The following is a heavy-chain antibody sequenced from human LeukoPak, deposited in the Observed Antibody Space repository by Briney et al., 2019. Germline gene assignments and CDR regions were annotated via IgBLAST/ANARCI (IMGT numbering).Heavy chain of an antibody. D-gene: IGHD6-6*01. J-gene: IGHJ4*02. CDR3: ARAHIAARSGGEGYFDY. CDR1: GYTFTGYY. V-gene: IGHV1-2*04. CDR2: INPNSGGT. Sequence: ASVKVSCKASGYTFTGYYMHWVRQAPGQGLEWMGWINPNSGGTNYAQKFQGWVTMTRDTSISTAYMELSRLRSDDTAVYYCARAHIAARSGGEGYFDYWGQGTLVTVSS.